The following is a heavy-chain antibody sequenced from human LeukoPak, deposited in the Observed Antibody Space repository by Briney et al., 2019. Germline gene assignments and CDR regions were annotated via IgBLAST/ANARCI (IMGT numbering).Heavy chain of an antibody. CDR3: AKCRWDIVVVPAAIYYFDY. Sequence: PGRSLRLSFAAPEFTFSNYAMHWFPQAPGKGLNGVSLISDDGGSTYYADSVKGRFTISRDNSKNTLYLQMNSLRAEDTAVYYCAKCRWDIVVVPAAIYYFDYWGQGTLVTVSS. D-gene: IGHD2-2*02. CDR2: ISDDGGST. J-gene: IGHJ4*02. V-gene: IGHV3-30*18. CDR1: EFTFSNYA.